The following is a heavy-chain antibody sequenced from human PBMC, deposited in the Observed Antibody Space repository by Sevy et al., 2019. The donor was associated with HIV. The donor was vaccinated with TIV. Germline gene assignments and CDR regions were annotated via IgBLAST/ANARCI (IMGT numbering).Heavy chain of an antibody. CDR3: ARYEVANYDFWSGYYRGDSNMDV. CDR1: GYTFTSYD. D-gene: IGHD3-3*01. CDR2: MNPNSGNT. J-gene: IGHJ6*02. V-gene: IGHV1-8*01. Sequence: ASVKVSCKASGYTFTSYDINWVRQATGQGLEWMGWMNPNSGNTGYAQKFQGRVTMTTDTSTSTAYMELRSLRSDDTAVYYCARYEVANYDFWSGYYRGDSNMDVWGQGTTVTVSS.